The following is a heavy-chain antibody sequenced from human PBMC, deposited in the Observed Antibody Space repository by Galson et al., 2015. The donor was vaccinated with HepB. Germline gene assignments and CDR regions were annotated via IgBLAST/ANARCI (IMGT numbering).Heavy chain of an antibody. D-gene: IGHD1-7*01. CDR2: ISYDGSNK. Sequence: SLRLSCAASGFTFSSYGMHWVRQAPGKGLEWVAVISYDGSNKYYADSVKGRFTISRDNSKNTLYLQMNSLRAEDTAVYYCAKGRTRVFAFDIWGQGTMVTVSS. CDR3: AKGRTRVFAFDI. J-gene: IGHJ3*02. V-gene: IGHV3-30*18. CDR1: GFTFSSYG.